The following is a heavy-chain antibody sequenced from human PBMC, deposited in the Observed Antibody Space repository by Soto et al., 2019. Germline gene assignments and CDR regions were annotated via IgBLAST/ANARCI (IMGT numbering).Heavy chain of an antibody. D-gene: IGHD2-2*01. CDR3: ARDFPHDCSSTSCPPNY. J-gene: IGHJ4*02. V-gene: IGHV3-7*01. Sequence: PGGSLRLSCAASGFTFSSYWMSWVRQAPGKGLEWVANIKQDGSEKYYVDSVKGRFTISRDNAKNSLYLQMNSLRAEDTAVYYCARDFPHDCSSTSCPPNYWGQGTLVTVSS. CDR1: GFTFSSYW. CDR2: IKQDGSEK.